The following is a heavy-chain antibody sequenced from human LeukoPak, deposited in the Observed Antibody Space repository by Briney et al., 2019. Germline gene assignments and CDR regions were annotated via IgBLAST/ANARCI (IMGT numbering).Heavy chain of an antibody. CDR3: ARSRSTIFESWFDP. Sequence: GGSLRLSCTASGFTFGDYAMTWVRQAPGKGLEWVGFIASETYGGTAEYAASVKGRFTISRDDSKSIAHLQMNSLRAEDTAVYYCARSRSTIFESWFDPWGQGTLVTVSS. D-gene: IGHD3-3*01. V-gene: IGHV3-49*04. CDR1: GFTFGDYA. J-gene: IGHJ5*02. CDR2: IASETYGGTA.